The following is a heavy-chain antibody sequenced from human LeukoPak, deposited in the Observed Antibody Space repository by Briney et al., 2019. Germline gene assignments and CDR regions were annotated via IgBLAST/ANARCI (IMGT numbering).Heavy chain of an antibody. V-gene: IGHV4-61*02. CDR2: IYTSGST. D-gene: IGHD6-13*01. J-gene: IGHJ3*02. CDR3: ARDTSTTWYFYAFDI. CDR1: GGSINSGNYY. Sequence: SETLSLTCTVSGGSINSGNYYWSWIRQPAGKELEWIGRIYTSGSTNYNPSLKSRVTISVDTSKNQFSLKLSSVTAADTAVYYCARDTSTTWYFYAFDIWGQGTMITVS.